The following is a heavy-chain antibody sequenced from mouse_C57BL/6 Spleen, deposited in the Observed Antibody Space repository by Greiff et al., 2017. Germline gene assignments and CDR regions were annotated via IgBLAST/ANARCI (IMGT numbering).Heavy chain of an antibody. CDR2: ISDGSSYT. V-gene: IGHV5-4*03. Sequence: DVKLVESGGGLVKPGGSLKLSCAASGFTFSSYAMSWVRQTPEKRLEWVATISDGSSYTYYPDNVKGRFTISRDNAKNNLYLQMSHLKSEDTAMYYCAGGDYLDYGGQGTTLTVSS. CDR3: AGGDYLDY. CDR1: GFTFSSYA. J-gene: IGHJ2*01.